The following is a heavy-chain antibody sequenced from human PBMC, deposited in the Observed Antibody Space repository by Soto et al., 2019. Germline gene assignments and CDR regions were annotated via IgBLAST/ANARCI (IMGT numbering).Heavy chain of an antibody. CDR2: ISSSSSTI. V-gene: IGHV3-48*02. Sequence: EVQLVESGGGLVQPGGSPRLSCAASGFTFSSYSMNWVRQAPGKGLEWVSYISSSSSTIYYADSVKGRFTISRDNAKNSLYLQMNSLRDEDTAVYYCARDKQTSSWYSIFHDYWGQGTLVTVSS. D-gene: IGHD6-13*01. CDR3: ARDKQTSSWYSIFHDY. CDR1: GFTFSSYS. J-gene: IGHJ4*02.